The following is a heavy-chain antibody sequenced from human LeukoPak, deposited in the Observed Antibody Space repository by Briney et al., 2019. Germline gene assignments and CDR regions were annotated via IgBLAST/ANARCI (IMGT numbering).Heavy chain of an antibody. Sequence: GGSLRLSCAASGFTFSSYWMSWVRQAPGKGLEWVANIKQDGSEKYYVDSVKGRFTISRDNAKNSLYLQMNSLRAEDTAVYYCARDPYYGSGEMDVWGKGTTVTISS. V-gene: IGHV3-7*01. D-gene: IGHD3-10*01. J-gene: IGHJ6*04. CDR3: ARDPYYGSGEMDV. CDR2: IKQDGSEK. CDR1: GFTFSSYW.